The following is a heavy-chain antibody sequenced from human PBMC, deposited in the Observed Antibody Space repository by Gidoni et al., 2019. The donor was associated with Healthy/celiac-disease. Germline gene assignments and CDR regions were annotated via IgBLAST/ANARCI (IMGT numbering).Heavy chain of an antibody. J-gene: IGHJ4*02. CDR3: ARTNADFYFDY. V-gene: IGHV3-11*01. CDR2: ISSSGSTI. Sequence: QVQLVESGGGLVKPGGSLRLPFASSGFSFGDYYMSWIRQAPGKGLEWVSNISSSGSTIYYADAVKGRCTISRDNAKNSLYLQMNSLRAEDTAVYYCARTNADFYFDYWGQGTLVTVSS. D-gene: IGHD4-17*01. CDR1: GFSFGDYY.